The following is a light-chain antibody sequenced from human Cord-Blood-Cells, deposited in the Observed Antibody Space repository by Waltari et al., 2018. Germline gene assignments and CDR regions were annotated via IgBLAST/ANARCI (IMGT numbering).Light chain of an antibody. V-gene: IGLV2-8*01. CDR3: SSYAGSNNLV. CDR2: EVS. Sequence: QSALTTPSPASGPPGQPSTISCPGTRIAVGGYNSFSCYQQHPGKAPKLMIYEVSKRPSGFPDRFSGSKSGNTASLTVSGLQAEDEADYYCSSYAGSNNLVFGGGTKLTVL. CDR1: RIAVGGYNS. J-gene: IGLJ3*02.